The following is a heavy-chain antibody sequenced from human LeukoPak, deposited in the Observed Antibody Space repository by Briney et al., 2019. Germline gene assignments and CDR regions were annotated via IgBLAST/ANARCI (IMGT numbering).Heavy chain of an antibody. CDR2: VDTDDDQR. CDR3: AAVSGHYTIRDA. Sequence: ASVEVPCKLFGHTLNNISVTSVRQSPGHGLEWMGGVDTDDDQRDYAQRFHGRVTMTQDKRTNTAYMELGRVRPEDTAVYFCAAVSGHYTIRDAWGQGALVA. D-gene: IGHD3-9*01. J-gene: IGHJ5*02. CDR1: GHTLNNIS. V-gene: IGHV1-24*01.